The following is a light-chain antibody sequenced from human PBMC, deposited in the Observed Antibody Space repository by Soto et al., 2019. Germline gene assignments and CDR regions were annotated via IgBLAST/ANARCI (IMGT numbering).Light chain of an antibody. CDR3: NSYRSSVIPVV. V-gene: IGLV2-14*01. Sequence: QSALTQPASVSGSPGQSITISCTGTSSDIGGYNYVSWYQQHPGKAPKLLIYGVSNRPSGVSDRFSGSKSGNTASLTISGLQVEDEADYYCNSYRSSVIPVVFGGGTKLTVL. J-gene: IGLJ2*01. CDR1: SSDIGGYNY. CDR2: GVS.